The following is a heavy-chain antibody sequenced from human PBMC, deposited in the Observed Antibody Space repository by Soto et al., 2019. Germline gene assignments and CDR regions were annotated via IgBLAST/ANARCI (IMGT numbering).Heavy chain of an antibody. D-gene: IGHD3-22*01. V-gene: IGHV4-34*01. CDR3: AKGDHSSGYSA. J-gene: IGHJ4*02. CDR1: GGSFSGYY. Sequence: QVQLQQWGAGLLKPSETLSLTCAVYGGSFSGYYWSWIRQPPGKGLEWIGEINHSGSTNYNPSLKSRVTISVDTSKNQFSLKLSSVTAADTAVYYCAKGDHSSGYSAWGQGTLVTVSS. CDR2: INHSGST.